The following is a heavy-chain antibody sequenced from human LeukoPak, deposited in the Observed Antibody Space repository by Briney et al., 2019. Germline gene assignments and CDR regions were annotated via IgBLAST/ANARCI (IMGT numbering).Heavy chain of an antibody. CDR3: ARGSSLDYGDYKGMDV. CDR2: IIPIFGTA. D-gene: IGHD4-17*01. J-gene: IGHJ6*02. V-gene: IGHV1-69*06. Sequence: GASVKVSCKASGGTFSSYAISWVRQAPGQGLEWMGGIIPIFGTANYAQKFQGRVTIAADKSTSAAYMELSSLRSEDTAVYYCARGSSLDYGDYKGMDVWGQGTTVTVSS. CDR1: GGTFSSYA.